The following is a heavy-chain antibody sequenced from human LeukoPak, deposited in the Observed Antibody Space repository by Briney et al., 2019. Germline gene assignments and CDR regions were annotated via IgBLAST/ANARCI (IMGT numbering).Heavy chain of an antibody. CDR2: IYHSGTT. V-gene: IGHV4-28*03. CDR3: ARVRGYSSSWYRDYYYYGMDV. Sequence: SDTLSLTCAVSGYSITSSSWWGWIRQPPGKGLEWIGYIYHSGTTYYNPSLQSRVTMSVDTSKNQFSLKLSSVTAADTAVYYCARVRGYSSSWYRDYYYYGMDVWGQGTTVTVSS. CDR1: GYSITSSSW. J-gene: IGHJ6*02. D-gene: IGHD6-13*01.